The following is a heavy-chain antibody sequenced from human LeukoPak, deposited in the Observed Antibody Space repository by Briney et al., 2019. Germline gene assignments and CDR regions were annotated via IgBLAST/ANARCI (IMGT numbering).Heavy chain of an antibody. D-gene: IGHD2/OR15-2a*01. CDR2: LSYTGKT. CDR1: GAPVSSSH. CDR3: SEGYFEPFDH. Sequence: SETLSLTCVVSGAPVSSSHWNWIRQLPGKGLEWIGCLSYTGKTDYNPSLTSRVTISLDTSKNQVSLKLRSVTAADTAVYYCSEGYFEPFDHWGQGTLVTVSS. J-gene: IGHJ4*02. V-gene: IGHV4-59*02.